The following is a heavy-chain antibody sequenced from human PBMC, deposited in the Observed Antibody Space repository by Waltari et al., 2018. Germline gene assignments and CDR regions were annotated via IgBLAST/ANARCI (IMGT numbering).Heavy chain of an antibody. J-gene: IGHJ3*02. D-gene: IGHD3-22*01. CDR2: SNWNSGSR. Sequence: EVQLVESGGGLAQPGRSLRLSCVASGFTFDDYAMNWVRQAPGKGLEGVSGSNWNSGSRGYGDSVKGRFTISRDNARNTLYLQMNSLTTEDTALYYCAKKNDEVYDRNGLVYDAFDMWGQGTMVTVSS. CDR3: AKKNDEVYDRNGLVYDAFDM. V-gene: IGHV3-9*01. CDR1: GFTFDDYA.